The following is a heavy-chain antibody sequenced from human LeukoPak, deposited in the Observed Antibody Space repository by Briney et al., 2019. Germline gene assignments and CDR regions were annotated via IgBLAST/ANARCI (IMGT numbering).Heavy chain of an antibody. Sequence: PGGSLRLSCAGSGFTFNTYAMSWVRQAPGKGLEWVSVIYSGGSTYYADSVKGRFTISRDNSKNTLYLQMNSLRAEDTAVYYCAREVSGTGPENNYYYYGMDVWGQGTTVTVSS. CDR2: IYSGGST. J-gene: IGHJ6*02. CDR1: GFTFNTYA. V-gene: IGHV3-53*01. D-gene: IGHD6-13*01. CDR3: AREVSGTGPENNYYYYGMDV.